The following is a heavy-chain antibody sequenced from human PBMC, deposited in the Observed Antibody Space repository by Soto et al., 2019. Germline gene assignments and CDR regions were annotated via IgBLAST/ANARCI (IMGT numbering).Heavy chain of an antibody. J-gene: IGHJ6*02. CDR1: GFTFSSYG. V-gene: IGHV3-30*18. CDR3: AKATMTTVTYYYCGMDF. D-gene: IGHD4-17*01. Sequence: GGSLRLSCAASGFTFSSYGMHWVRQAPVKGLEWVAVISYDGSNKYYADSVKGRFTISRDNSKNTLYLQMNSLRAEDTAVYYCAKATMTTVTYYYCGMDFWGQGTTVTVSS. CDR2: ISYDGSNK.